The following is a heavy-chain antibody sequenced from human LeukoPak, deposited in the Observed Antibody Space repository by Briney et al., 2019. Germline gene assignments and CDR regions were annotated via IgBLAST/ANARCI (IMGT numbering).Heavy chain of an antibody. CDR2: IFYSGST. V-gene: IGHV4-59*08. CDR3: ARSFSGSYYFEY. Sequence: SETLSLTCTVSGGSINNYYWTWIRQPPGKGLEWIGYIFYSGSTNYNPSLKSRVNISVDTSKNQFSLKPRSVTAADTAVYYCARSFSGSYYFEYWGQGTLVTVSS. D-gene: IGHD1-26*01. J-gene: IGHJ4*02. CDR1: GGSINNYY.